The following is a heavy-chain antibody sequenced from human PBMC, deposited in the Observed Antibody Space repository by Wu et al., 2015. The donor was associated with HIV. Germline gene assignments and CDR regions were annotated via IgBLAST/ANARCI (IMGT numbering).Heavy chain of an antibody. CDR1: GYTFTSYY. V-gene: IGHV1-46*01. J-gene: IGHJ4*02. D-gene: IGHD3-10*01. CDR2: INPSGGST. Sequence: QVQLVQSGAEVKKPGASVKVSCKASGYTFTSYYMHWVRQAPGQGLEWMGIINPSGGSTSYAQKFQGRVTMTRDTSTSTVYMELSSLRSEDTAVYYCLGEGSGSRDDYWGQGTLVTVSS. CDR3: LGEGSGSRDDY.